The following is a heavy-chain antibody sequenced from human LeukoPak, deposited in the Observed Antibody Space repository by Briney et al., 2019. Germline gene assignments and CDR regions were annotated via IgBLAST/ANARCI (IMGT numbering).Heavy chain of an antibody. D-gene: IGHD3-22*01. CDR3: AKGRPHYYDSSGYYYFDY. CDR2: ISGSGGST. CDR1: GFTFSSYA. V-gene: IGHV3-23*01. Sequence: GGSLRLSCAASGFTFSSYAMSWVRQAPGKGLEWVSAISGSGGSTYYADSVKGRFTISRDNSKNTLYLQMNSPRAEDTAVYYCAKGRPHYYDSSGYYYFDYWGQGTLVTVSS. J-gene: IGHJ4*02.